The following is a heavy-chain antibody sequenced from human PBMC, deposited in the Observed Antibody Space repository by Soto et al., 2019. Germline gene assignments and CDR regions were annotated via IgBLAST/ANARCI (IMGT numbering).Heavy chain of an antibody. CDR3: ARVVSALYDFWSAPRGQEWFDP. CDR2: IYHSGST. Sequence: QLQLQESGSGLVKPSQTLSLTCAVSGGSISSGGYSWSWIRQPPGKGLEWIGYIYHSGSTYYNPSLKSRVTISVDRSKNQFSLKLSSVTAADTAVYYCARVVSALYDFWSAPRGQEWFDPWGQGTLVTVSS. V-gene: IGHV4-30-2*01. D-gene: IGHD3-3*01. J-gene: IGHJ5*02. CDR1: GGSISSGGYS.